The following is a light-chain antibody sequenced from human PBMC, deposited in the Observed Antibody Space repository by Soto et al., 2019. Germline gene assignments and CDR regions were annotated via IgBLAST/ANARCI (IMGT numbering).Light chain of an antibody. CDR3: QQRSNWPPSIT. Sequence: EIVLTQSPATLSLSPGERATLSCGASQSVSSNYLAWYQQKPGQAPRLLIYDASNRATGIPARFSGSGSGTDFTLTISSLEPEDFAVYYCQQRSNWPPSITFGQGTRLENK. CDR1: QSVSSNY. CDR2: DAS. V-gene: IGKV3-11*01. J-gene: IGKJ5*01.